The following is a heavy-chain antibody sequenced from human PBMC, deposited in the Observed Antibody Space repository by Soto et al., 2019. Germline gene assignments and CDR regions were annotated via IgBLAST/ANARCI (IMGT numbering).Heavy chain of an antibody. CDR3: AGEEYYYGSGSYGWFDP. D-gene: IGHD3-10*01. CDR1: GYTFTSYA. J-gene: IGHJ5*02. CDR2: INAGNGNT. V-gene: IGHV1-3*01. Sequence: QVQLVQSGAEVKKPGASVKVSCKASGYTFTSYAMHWVRQAPGQRLEWMGWINAGNGNTKYSQKFQGRVTITRDTSASTAYMELSSLRSEDTAVYYCAGEEYYYGSGSYGWFDPWGQGTLVTVSS.